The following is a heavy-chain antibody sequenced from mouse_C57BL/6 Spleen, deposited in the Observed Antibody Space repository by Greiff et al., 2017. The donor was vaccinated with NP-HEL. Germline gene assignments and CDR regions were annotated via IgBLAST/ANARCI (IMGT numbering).Heavy chain of an antibody. D-gene: IGHD2-5*01. CDR2: IWSGGST. CDR1: GFSFTSYG. Sequence: VQLVESGPGLVQPSQSLSITCTVSGFSFTSYGVHWVRQSPGKGLEWLGVIWSGGSTDYTAAFISRLSISKDNSKSQVFFKMNSLQADDTAIYYCARHYSNYVDDWGKGTTLTVSS. V-gene: IGHV2-2*01. CDR3: ARHYSNYVDD. J-gene: IGHJ2*01.